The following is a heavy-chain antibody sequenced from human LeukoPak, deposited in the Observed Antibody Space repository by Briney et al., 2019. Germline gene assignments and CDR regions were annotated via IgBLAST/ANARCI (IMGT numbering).Heavy chain of an antibody. Sequence: GGALRLSCAASGFTFSDYYMSWIRQAPGKGLEWVSYISSSGSTIYYADSVKGRFTISRDNAKNSLYLQMNSLRAEDTAVYYCARDGEGGITIFGVRRPPTYWGQGTLVTVSS. CDR3: ARDGEGGITIFGVRRPPTY. CDR1: GFTFSDYY. V-gene: IGHV3-11*04. CDR2: ISSSGSTI. J-gene: IGHJ4*02. D-gene: IGHD3-3*01.